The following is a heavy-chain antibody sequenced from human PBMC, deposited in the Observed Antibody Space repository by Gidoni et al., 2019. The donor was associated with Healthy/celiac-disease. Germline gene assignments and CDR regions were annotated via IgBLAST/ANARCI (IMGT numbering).Heavy chain of an antibody. Sequence: AVYGGSFSGHYWSWIRQPPEKGLEWIGEINHSGSTNYNPSLKSRVTILVDTSKNQFSLKLTSVTAADTAVYYCARRRRGGYRNGNWFDPWGQGTLVTVSS. CDR1: GGSFSGHY. D-gene: IGHD5-18*01. J-gene: IGHJ5*02. V-gene: IGHV4-34*01. CDR2: INHSGST. CDR3: ARRRRGGYRNGNWFDP.